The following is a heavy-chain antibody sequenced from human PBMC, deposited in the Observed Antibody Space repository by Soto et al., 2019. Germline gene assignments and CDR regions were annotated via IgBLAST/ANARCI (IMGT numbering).Heavy chain of an antibody. J-gene: IGHJ4*02. V-gene: IGHV1-8*01. CDR3: ARGEWVLPI. D-gene: IGHD1-26*01. CDR1: GYTFTSYD. Sequence: ASVKVSCKAFGYTFTSYDINWVRQATGQGLEWMGWMNPTNSQTDYAQKFQGRVALTWDTSISTAYLDLSSLTSDDTAVYYCARGEWVLPIWGQGTLVTVSS. CDR2: MNPTNSQT.